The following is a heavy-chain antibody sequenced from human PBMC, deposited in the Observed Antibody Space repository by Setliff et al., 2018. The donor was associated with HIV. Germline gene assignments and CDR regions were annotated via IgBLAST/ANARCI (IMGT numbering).Heavy chain of an antibody. D-gene: IGHD2-15*01. CDR2: ISGSGGST. CDR1: GFTFSSYA. V-gene: IGHV3-23*01. J-gene: IGHJ6*03. CDR3: ARAGVVEGYYYYYYMDV. Sequence: PGGSLRLSCAASGFTFSSYAMSWVRQAPGKGLEWVSAISGSGGSTYYADSVKGRLTISRDNSKNPLYLQMNSLRAEDTAVYYCARAGVVEGYYYYYYMDVWGKGTTVTVSS.